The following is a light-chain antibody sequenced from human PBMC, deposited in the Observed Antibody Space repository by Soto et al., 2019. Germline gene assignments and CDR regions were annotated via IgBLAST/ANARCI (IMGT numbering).Light chain of an antibody. CDR3: QQCFSAPLT. V-gene: IGKV4-1*01. CDR1: QSLLSTSNNKNF. Sequence: DIVMTQSPDSLAVSLGERATINCKSSQSLLSTSNNKNFLVCYQHKPGQPPKLLFSWAFTRESGVPDRFSGSGSETDFTLTISSLQAEDVAVYYCQQCFSAPLTFGGGTKVEIK. J-gene: IGKJ4*01. CDR2: WAF.